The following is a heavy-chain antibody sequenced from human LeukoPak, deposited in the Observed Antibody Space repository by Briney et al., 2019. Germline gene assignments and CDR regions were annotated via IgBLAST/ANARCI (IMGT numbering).Heavy chain of an antibody. CDR3: TRHHSGSYYSAFDI. CDR1: GFTFGDYA. Sequence: GGSLRLSCTASGFTFGDYAMSWFRQAPGKGLEWVGFIRSKAYGGTTEYAASVKGRFTISRDDSKSIAYLQMNSLKTEDTAVYYCTRHHSGSYYSAFDIWGQGTMVTVSS. V-gene: IGHV3-49*03. J-gene: IGHJ3*02. CDR2: IRSKAYGGTT. D-gene: IGHD1-26*01.